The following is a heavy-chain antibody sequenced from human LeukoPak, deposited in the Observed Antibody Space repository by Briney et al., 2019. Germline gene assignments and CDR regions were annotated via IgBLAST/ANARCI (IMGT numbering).Heavy chain of an antibody. Sequence: GGSLRLSCAASGFTFSSYSMNWVRQAPGKGLEWVSYISSSSSTIYYADSVKGRFTISRDNAKNSLYLQMNSLRAEDTAVYYCAKAGGDWSGCQPNWFDPWGQGTLVTVSS. CDR1: GFTFSSYS. CDR3: AKAGGDWSGCQPNWFDP. V-gene: IGHV3-48*01. J-gene: IGHJ5*02. CDR2: ISSSSSTI. D-gene: IGHD3-3*01.